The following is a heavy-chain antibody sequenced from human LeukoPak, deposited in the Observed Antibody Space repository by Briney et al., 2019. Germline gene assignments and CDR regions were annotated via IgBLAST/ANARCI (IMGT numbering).Heavy chain of an antibody. CDR2: ISAYNGNT. J-gene: IGHJ6*03. CDR3: ASCGGDCYDYYYYMDV. D-gene: IGHD2-21*02. V-gene: IGHV1-18*01. CDR1: GYTFTSYG. Sequence: ASVKVSCKASGYTFTSYGISWVRQAPGQGLEWMGWISAYNGNTNYAQKLQGRVTMTTDTSTSTAYMELRSLRSDDTAVYYCASCGGDCYDYYYYMDVWGKGTTVTISS.